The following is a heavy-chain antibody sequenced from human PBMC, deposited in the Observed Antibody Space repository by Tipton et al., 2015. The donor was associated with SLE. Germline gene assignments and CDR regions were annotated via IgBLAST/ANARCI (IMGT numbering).Heavy chain of an antibody. D-gene: IGHD3-10*01. Sequence: TLSLTCTVSGGSISSYYWSWIRQPPGKGLEWIGYIYYSGSTNYNPSLKSRVTISVDTSKNQFSLKLSSVTAADTAVYYCAREWEGFGEFASWRYFDLWGRGTLVTVSS. V-gene: IGHV4-59*12. CDR3: AREWEGFGEFASWRYFDL. CDR1: GGSISSYY. CDR2: IYYSGST. J-gene: IGHJ2*01.